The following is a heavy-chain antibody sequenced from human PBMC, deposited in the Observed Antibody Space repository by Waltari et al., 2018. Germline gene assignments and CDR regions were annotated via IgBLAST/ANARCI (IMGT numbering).Heavy chain of an antibody. V-gene: IGHV4-34*01. CDR3: AILAARPT. CDR1: GGSFSGYY. CDR2: INHSGST. J-gene: IGHJ4*02. D-gene: IGHD6-6*01. Sequence: QVQLQQWGAGLLKPSETLSLTCAVYGGSFSGYYWSWIRQPPGKGLEWIGEINHSGSTNYNPPLKSRVTISVGTSKNQFSLKLSSVTAADTAVYYCAILAARPTWGQGTLVTVSS.